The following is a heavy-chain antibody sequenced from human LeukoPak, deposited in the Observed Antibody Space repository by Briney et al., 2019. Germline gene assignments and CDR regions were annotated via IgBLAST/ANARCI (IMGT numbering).Heavy chain of an antibody. Sequence: PGGSLRLSCAASGFTFSSYAMSWVRQAPGKGLEWVSAISGSGGSTYYADSVKGRFTISRDNSKNTLYLQMNSLRAEDTAVYYXXXXXXXXXXXXXXXXXXXXXYYYGMDVWGQGTTVTVSS. CDR3: XXXXXXXXXXXXXXXXXXXXYYYGMDV. CDR2: ISGSGGST. J-gene: IGHJ6*02. V-gene: IGHV3-23*01. CDR1: GFTFSSYA.